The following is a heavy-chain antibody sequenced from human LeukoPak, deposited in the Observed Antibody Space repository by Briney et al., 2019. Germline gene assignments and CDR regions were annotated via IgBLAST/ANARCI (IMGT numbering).Heavy chain of an antibody. CDR3: ARANIVVVPAARRWFDP. CDR1: GYTFTSYG. CDR2: ISAYNGNT. D-gene: IGHD2-2*01. J-gene: IGHJ5*02. Sequence: ASVKVSCKASGYTFTSYGITWVRQAPGQGLEWMGWISAYNGNTNYAQKLQGRVTMTTDTSTSTAYMELRSLRSDDTAVYYCARANIVVVPAARRWFDPWGQGTLVTVSS. V-gene: IGHV1-18*01.